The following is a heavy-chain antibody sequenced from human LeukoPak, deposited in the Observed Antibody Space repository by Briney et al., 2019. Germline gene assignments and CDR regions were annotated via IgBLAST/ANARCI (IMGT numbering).Heavy chain of an antibody. Sequence: SETLSLTCTVSGGSISSSYYWGWIRQPPGKGLEWIGSIYYSGSTYYNPSLKSRVTISVDTSKNQFSLKLSSVTAADTAVYYCARHQSGSYSDYWGQGTLVTVSS. CDR1: GGSISSSYY. CDR3: ARHQSGSYSDY. J-gene: IGHJ4*02. CDR2: IYYSGST. V-gene: IGHV4-39*01. D-gene: IGHD1-26*01.